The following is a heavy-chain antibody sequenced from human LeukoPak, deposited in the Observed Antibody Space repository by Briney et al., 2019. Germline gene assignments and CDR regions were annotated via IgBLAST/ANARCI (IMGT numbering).Heavy chain of an antibody. J-gene: IGHJ4*02. D-gene: IGHD2-21*02. Sequence: GGSLRLSCAASGFTFCSYDMTWVRQAPGRGLEWVSSIRPSGDNTYYADSVKGRFTISRDNSKNTLYLQMSSLRAEDTAVYYCARATYCGGNCFSYWGQGTLVTVSS. V-gene: IGHV3-23*01. CDR2: IRPSGDNT. CDR1: GFTFCSYD. CDR3: ARATYCGGNCFSY.